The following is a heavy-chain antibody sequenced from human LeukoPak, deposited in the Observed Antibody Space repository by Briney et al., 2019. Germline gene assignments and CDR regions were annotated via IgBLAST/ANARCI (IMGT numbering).Heavy chain of an antibody. CDR2: IYYSGST. CDR1: GGSISSYY. Sequence: SETLSLTCTVSGGSISSYYWSWIRQPPGKGLEWIGYIYYSGSTYYNPSLKSRVTISVDTSKNQFSLKLSSVTAADTAVYYCADFHFDYWGQGTLVTVSS. D-gene: IGHD2/OR15-2a*01. CDR3: ADFHFDY. V-gene: IGHV4-59*06. J-gene: IGHJ4*02.